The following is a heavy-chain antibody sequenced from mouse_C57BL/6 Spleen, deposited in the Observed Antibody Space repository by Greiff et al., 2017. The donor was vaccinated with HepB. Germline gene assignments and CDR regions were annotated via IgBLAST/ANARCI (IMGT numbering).Heavy chain of an antibody. D-gene: IGHD2-5*01. CDR2: IDPETGGT. CDR1: GYTFTDYE. CDR3: TRSNYGDYYAMDY. V-gene: IGHV1-15*01. J-gene: IGHJ4*01. Sequence: QVQLQQSGAELVRPGASVTLSCKASGYTFTDYEMHWVKQTPVHGLEWIGAIDPETGGTAYNQKFKGKAILTADKSSSTAYMELRSLTSEDSAVYYCTRSNYGDYYAMDYWGQGTSVTVSS.